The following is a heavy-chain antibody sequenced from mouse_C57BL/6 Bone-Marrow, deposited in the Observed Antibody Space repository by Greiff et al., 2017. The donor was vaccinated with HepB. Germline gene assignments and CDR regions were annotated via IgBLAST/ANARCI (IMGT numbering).Heavy chain of an antibody. D-gene: IGHD1-3*01. V-gene: IGHV14-4*01. Sequence: VQLQQSGAELVRPGASVKLSCTASGFNIKDDYMHWVKQRPEQGLEWIGWIDPENGDTEYASKFQGKATITADTSSNTAYLQLSSLTSEDSAVYYCARLRDWFAYWGQGTLVTVSA. CDR1: GFNIKDDY. CDR2: IDPENGDT. CDR3: ARLRDWFAY. J-gene: IGHJ3*01.